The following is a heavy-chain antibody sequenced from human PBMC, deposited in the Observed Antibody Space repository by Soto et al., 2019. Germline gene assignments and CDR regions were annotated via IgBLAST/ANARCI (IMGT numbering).Heavy chain of an antibody. CDR1: GYTFTSYD. V-gene: IGHV1-3*01. J-gene: IGHJ3*02. CDR2: INAGNGNT. CDR3: ARDLNSGSYDDASAI. Sequence: ASVKVSCKASGYTFTSYDMHWVLQAPGQRLEWMGWINAGNGNTKYSQKFQGRVTITRDTSASTAYMELSSLRSEDTAVYYCARDLNSGSYDDASAIWGQGTMVSVSS. D-gene: IGHD1-26*01.